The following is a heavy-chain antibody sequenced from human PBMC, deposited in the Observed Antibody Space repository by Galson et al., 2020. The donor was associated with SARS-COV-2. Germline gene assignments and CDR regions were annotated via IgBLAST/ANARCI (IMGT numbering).Heavy chain of an antibody. J-gene: IGHJ5*02. D-gene: IGHD3-10*01. CDR3: ARHYVGVLLWFGELPNWFDP. CDR2: IYYSGST. Sequence: SETLSLTCTVSGGSISSSSYYWGWIRQPPGKGLEWIGSIYYSGSTYYNPSLKSRVTISVDTSKNQFSMKLSSVTAADTAVYYCARHYVGVLLWFGELPNWFDPWGQGTLVTVSS. CDR1: GGSISSSSYY. V-gene: IGHV4-39*01.